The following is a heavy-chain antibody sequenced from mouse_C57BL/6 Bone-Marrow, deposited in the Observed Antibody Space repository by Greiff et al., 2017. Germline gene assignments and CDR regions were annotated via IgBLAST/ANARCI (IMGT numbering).Heavy chain of an antibody. J-gene: IGHJ2*01. V-gene: IGHV1-81*01. CDR3: ARRDGYYVDFDY. CDR2: IYPRSGNT. D-gene: IGHD2-3*01. CDR1: GYTFTSYG. Sequence: QVQLQQSGAELARPGASVKLSCKASGYTFTSYGISWVKQRTGQGLEWIGEIYPRSGNTYYNEKFKGKATLTADKSSSTAYMEPRSLTSEDSAVYFCARRDGYYVDFDYWGQGTTLTVSS.